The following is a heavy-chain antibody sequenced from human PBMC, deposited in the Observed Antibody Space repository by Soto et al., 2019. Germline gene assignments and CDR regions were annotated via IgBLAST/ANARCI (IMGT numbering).Heavy chain of an antibody. CDR3: ATGYSAARDFSIEYAFDI. D-gene: IGHD6-6*01. CDR2: FDPEDGET. CDR1: GYTLTELS. V-gene: IGHV1-24*01. Sequence: ASVKVSCKVSGYTLTELSMHWVRQAPGKGLEWMGGFDPEDGETIYAQKSQGRVTMTEDTSTDTAYMELSSLRSEDTAVYYCATGYSAARDFSIEYAFDIWGQGTMVTVS. J-gene: IGHJ3*02.